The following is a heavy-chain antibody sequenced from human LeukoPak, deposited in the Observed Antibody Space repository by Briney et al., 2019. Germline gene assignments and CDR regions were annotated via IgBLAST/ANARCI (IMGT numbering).Heavy chain of an antibody. CDR2: IRYDGSNK. V-gene: IGHV3-30*02. CDR1: GFTFSSYG. CDR3: AKDRGGHSWEAFDI. D-gene: IGHD1-26*01. Sequence: GGSLRLSRAASGFTFSSYGMHWVRQAPGKGLEWVAFIRYDGSNKYYADSVKGRFTISRDNSKNTLYLQMNSLRAEDTAVYYCAKDRGGHSWEAFDIWGQGTMVTVSS. J-gene: IGHJ3*02.